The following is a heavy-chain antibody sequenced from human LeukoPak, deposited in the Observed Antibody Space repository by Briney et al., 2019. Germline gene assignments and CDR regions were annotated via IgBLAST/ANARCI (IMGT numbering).Heavy chain of an antibody. CDR3: SRNSGTLTGWPFDV. CDR2: IRTRTYSETT. J-gene: IGHJ3*01. V-gene: IGHV3-49*03. D-gene: IGHD5-12*01. Sequence: GGSLRLSCTASGFIFRDHAMSWFRQAPGKGLEWVGFIRTRTYSETTEHAASVKGRFTISRDDPNDIAYLQMNSLKTEDTAVYYCSRNSGTLTGWPFDVWGQGTMVTVFS. CDR1: GFIFRDHA.